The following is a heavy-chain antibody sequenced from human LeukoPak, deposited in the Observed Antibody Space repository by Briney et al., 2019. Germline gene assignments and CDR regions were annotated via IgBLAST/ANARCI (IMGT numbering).Heavy chain of an antibody. CDR3: AKVLAYYFDY. Sequence: GGSLGLSCAASGFTFSSYAMSWVRQAPGKGLEWVSAIGSGTYYADSVKGRFTISRDNSKNTLYLQMNSLRAEDTAVYYCAKVLAYYFDYWGQGTLVTVSS. V-gene: IGHV3-23*01. CDR2: IGSGT. CDR1: GFTFSSYA. J-gene: IGHJ4*02.